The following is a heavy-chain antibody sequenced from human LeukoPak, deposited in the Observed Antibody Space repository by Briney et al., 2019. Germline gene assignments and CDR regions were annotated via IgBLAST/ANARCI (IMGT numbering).Heavy chain of an antibody. D-gene: IGHD5-18*01. V-gene: IGHV1-46*01. CDR1: GYTFTSYY. CDR3: ARETKRGYSYGSVNWFDP. Sequence: ASVKVSCKASGYTFTSYYMHWMRQAPGQGLEWMGIINPSGGSTSYAQKFQGRVTMTRDTSTSTVYMELSSLRSEDTAVYYCARETKRGYSYGSVNWFDPWGQGTLVTVSS. CDR2: INPSGGST. J-gene: IGHJ5*02.